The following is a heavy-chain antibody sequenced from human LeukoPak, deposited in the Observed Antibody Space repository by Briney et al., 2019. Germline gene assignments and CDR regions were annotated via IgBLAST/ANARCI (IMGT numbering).Heavy chain of an antibody. Sequence: GGSLRLSCAASGFAFSYYDMHWVRQAPGKGLEWVSSIGTADDTYYPGSLKGRLTISRENVKNSLYLQLNSLTAGDTAVYYCVGGRGSYYESSDLFDYWGQGTLVTVSS. J-gene: IGHJ4*02. CDR1: GFAFSYYD. CDR2: IGTADDT. V-gene: IGHV3-13*01. D-gene: IGHD3-22*01. CDR3: VGGRGSYYESSDLFDY.